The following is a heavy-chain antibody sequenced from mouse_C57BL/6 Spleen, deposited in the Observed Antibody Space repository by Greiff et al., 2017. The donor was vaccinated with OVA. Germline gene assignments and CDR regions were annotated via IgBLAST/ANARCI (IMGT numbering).Heavy chain of an antibody. CDR2: INPNNGGT. Sequence: VQLQQSGPELVKPGASVKISCKASGYTFTDYYMNWVKQSHGKSLEWIGDINPNNGGTSYNQKFKGKATLTVDKSSSTAYMELRSLTSEDSAVYYCAREGDYDYFPFAYWGQGTLVTVSA. D-gene: IGHD2-4*01. V-gene: IGHV1-26*01. J-gene: IGHJ3*01. CDR3: AREGDYDYFPFAY. CDR1: GYTFTDYY.